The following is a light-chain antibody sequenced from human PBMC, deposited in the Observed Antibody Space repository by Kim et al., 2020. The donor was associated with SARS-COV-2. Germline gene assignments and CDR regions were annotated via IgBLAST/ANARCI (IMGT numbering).Light chain of an antibody. Sequence: AAVGDRGTITCLASQSISSWFAWYQQKPGKAPKLLIYTASSLQSGVPSRFSGSGSGTEFTLTISSLQPDDFATYYCQQYNSYSFTFGQGTKVDIK. CDR2: TAS. J-gene: IGKJ1*01. CDR3: QQYNSYSFT. CDR1: QSISSW. V-gene: IGKV1-5*03.